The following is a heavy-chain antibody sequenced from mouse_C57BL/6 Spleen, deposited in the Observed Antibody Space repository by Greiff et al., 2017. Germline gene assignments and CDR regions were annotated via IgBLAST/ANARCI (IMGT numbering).Heavy chain of an antibody. CDR3: ARRDSNYYFDY. CDR2: INPGSGGT. J-gene: IGHJ2*01. CDR1: GYAFTNYL. Sequence: VKLMESGAELVRPGTSVTVSCKASGYAFTNYLIEWVKQRPGQGLEWIGVINPGSGGTNYNEKFKGKATLTADKSSSTAYMQLSSLTSEDSAVYFCARRDSNYYFDYWGQGTTLTVSS. D-gene: IGHD2-5*01. V-gene: IGHV1-54*01.